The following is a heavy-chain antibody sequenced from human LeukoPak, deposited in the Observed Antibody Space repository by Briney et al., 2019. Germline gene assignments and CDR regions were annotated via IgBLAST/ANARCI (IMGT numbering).Heavy chain of an antibody. Sequence: GASVGVSCKASGYTFTNYGISWVRQAPGQGLEWMGWTSAFIVNTVYPQTLQGRVTMSTDTYTSTAFMELRSLRSDDTAVYYCARGYYDSSGTPFDYWGQGTLAT. J-gene: IGHJ4*02. CDR3: ARGYYDSSGTPFDY. D-gene: IGHD3-22*01. CDR1: GYTFTNYG. V-gene: IGHV1-18*01. CDR2: TSAFIVNT.